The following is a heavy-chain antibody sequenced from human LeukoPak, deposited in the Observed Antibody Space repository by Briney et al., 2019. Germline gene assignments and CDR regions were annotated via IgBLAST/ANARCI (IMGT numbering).Heavy chain of an antibody. V-gene: IGHV3-21*01. CDR1: GFTFSSYS. Sequence: GGSLRLSCAASGFTFSSYSMNWVRQAPGKGLEWVSSISSSSSYIYYADSVKGRFTISRDNAKNSLYLQMNSLRAEDTAVYYCARGLSYYYDISGRIFDYWGQGTLVTVSS. J-gene: IGHJ4*02. D-gene: IGHD3-22*01. CDR3: ARGLSYYYDISGRIFDY. CDR2: ISSSSSYI.